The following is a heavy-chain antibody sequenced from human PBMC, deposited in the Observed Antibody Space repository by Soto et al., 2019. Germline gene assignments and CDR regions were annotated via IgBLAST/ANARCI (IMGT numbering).Heavy chain of an antibody. J-gene: IGHJ4*02. Sequence: LRRSCRASGFTFGNYAMAWVRQAPGKGLEWVSGISASGGRTYYADSAKGRFTISRDNSNNTLYLQMSSLRAEDTAVYYCAKDLEVLSARFESWGQGALVTVSS. D-gene: IGHD2-15*01. V-gene: IGHV3-23*01. CDR3: AKDLEVLSARFES. CDR1: GFTFGNYA. CDR2: ISASGGRT.